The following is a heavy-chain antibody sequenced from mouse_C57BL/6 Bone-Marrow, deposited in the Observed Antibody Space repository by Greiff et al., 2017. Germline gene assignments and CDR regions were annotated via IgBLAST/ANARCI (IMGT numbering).Heavy chain of an antibody. Sequence: VQLPQPGAELVMPGASVKLSCKASGYTFTSYWMHWVKQRPGQGLEWIGEIDPSDSYTNYNQKFKGKSTLTVDKSSSTAYMQLSSLTSEDSAVYYCARGWLLPAVDYWGQGTSVTVSS. J-gene: IGHJ4*01. CDR2: IDPSDSYT. CDR1: GYTFTSYW. CDR3: ARGWLLPAVDY. V-gene: IGHV1-69*01. D-gene: IGHD2-3*01.